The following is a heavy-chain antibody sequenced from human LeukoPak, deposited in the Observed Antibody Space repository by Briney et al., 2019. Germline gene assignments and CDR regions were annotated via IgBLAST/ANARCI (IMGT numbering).Heavy chain of an antibody. CDR1: GGSISSSSYY. Sequence: SETLSLTCTVSGGSISSSSYYWGWIRQPPGKGLEWIGSIYYSGSTYYNPSLKSRVTISVDTSKTQFSLKLSSVTAADTAVYYCARHFVTFPPGESFYPWGPGTLVTVSS. CDR2: IYYSGST. J-gene: IGHJ5*02. V-gene: IGHV4-39*01. CDR3: ARHFVTFPPGESFYP. D-gene: IGHD3-16*01.